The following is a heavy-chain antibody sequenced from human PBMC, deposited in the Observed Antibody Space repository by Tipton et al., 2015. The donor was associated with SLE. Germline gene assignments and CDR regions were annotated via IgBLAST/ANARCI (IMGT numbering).Heavy chain of an antibody. V-gene: IGHV3-11*04. CDR2: MSSDGSTM. J-gene: IGHJ6*02. Sequence: SLRLSCAASGFTLNDFHFSWIRQAPGKGLEWVSYMSSDGSTMYYADSVKGRFTMSRDNARNSLFLQLGSLRADDTAVYYCARHYYGSGSHWDFYYYYGLDVWGRGTTVTVSS. CDR3: ARHYYGSGSHWDFYYYYGLDV. CDR1: GFTLNDFH. D-gene: IGHD3-10*01.